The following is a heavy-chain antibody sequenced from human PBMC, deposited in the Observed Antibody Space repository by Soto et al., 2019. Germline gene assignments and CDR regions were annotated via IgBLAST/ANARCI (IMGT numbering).Heavy chain of an antibody. J-gene: IGHJ4*02. Sequence: QVQLVQSGAEVKKPGSSVKVSCKASGGTFSSYAISWVRQAPGQGLEWVGGIIPIFGTANYAQKFQGRVTITADEPKSTAYMELSSLSCEDTAVYYCARGGSYDTLDYWGQGTLVTVSS. V-gene: IGHV1-69*01. CDR1: GGTFSSYA. D-gene: IGHD1-26*01. CDR3: ARGGSYDTLDY. CDR2: IIPIFGTA.